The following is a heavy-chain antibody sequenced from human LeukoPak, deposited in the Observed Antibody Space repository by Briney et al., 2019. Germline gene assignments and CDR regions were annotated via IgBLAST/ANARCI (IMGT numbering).Heavy chain of an antibody. CDR2: IWYDGSNK. CDR3: AKDGSSGSYTYFDL. J-gene: IGHJ2*01. CDR1: GFTFSNYD. Sequence: PGRSLRLSCAASGFTFSNYDMHWVRQAPGKGLEWVAVIWYDGSNKYYADSVKGRFTISRDNSKNTLYLQMNSLRPEDTALYYCAKDGSSGSYTYFDLWGRGTLVTVSS. V-gene: IGHV3-33*06. D-gene: IGHD3-22*01.